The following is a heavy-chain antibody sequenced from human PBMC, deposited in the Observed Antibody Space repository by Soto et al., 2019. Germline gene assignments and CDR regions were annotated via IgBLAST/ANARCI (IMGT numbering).Heavy chain of an antibody. D-gene: IGHD4-17*01. CDR1: GFTFGSYG. J-gene: IGHJ6*02. CDR3: ARAVYGDYESYYGMDV. CDR2: IWHDGSNK. V-gene: IGHV3-33*01. Sequence: QVHLAESGGGVVQPGSSLRLSCAASGFTFGSYGMHWVRRAPGKGLEWVAVIWHDGSNKYYADSVKGRFTISRDNSKNTLFLQMNSLRGEDTAVYYCARAVYGDYESYYGMDVWGQGTTVTVSS.